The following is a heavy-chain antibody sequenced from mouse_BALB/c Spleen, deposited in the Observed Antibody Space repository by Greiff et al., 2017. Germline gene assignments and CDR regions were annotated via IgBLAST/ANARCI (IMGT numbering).Heavy chain of an antibody. J-gene: IGHJ4*01. V-gene: IGHV5-12-1*01. CDR3: ARHEGLYFSMDY. CDR2: ISSGGGST. CDR1: GFAFSSYD. Sequence: EVQVVESGGGLVKPGGSLKLSCAASGFAFSSYDMSWVRQTPEKRLEWVAYISSGGGSTYYPDTVKGRFTISRDNAKNTLYLQMSSLKSEDTAMYYCARHEGLYFSMDYGGQGTSVTVSS.